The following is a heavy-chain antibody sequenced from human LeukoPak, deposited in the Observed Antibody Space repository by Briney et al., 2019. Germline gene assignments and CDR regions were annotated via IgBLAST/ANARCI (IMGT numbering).Heavy chain of an antibody. Sequence: SETLSLTCGVSGYSISRGYYWAWIRQPPGKGLGWFGTIYHTGSTYYTPSLGSRVTISVDTSKNEFSLNLNSVTAADTAVYYCARAGWIITSGIDYWGQGALVTVSS. CDR1: GYSISRGYY. V-gene: IGHV4-38-2*01. J-gene: IGHJ4*02. CDR3: ARAGWIITSGIDY. CDR2: IYHTGST. D-gene: IGHD3-10*01.